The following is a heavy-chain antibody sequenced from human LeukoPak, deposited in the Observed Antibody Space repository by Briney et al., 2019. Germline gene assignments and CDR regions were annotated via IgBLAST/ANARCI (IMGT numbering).Heavy chain of an antibody. J-gene: IGHJ4*02. CDR3: AKNLGYYYESNGD. Sequence: QPGGSLRLSCAASGFTFSNYAMTWVRQAPGKGLEWVSGSSGSGVGTYYADSVKGRFSISRDNSKNTLYLQMNGLRAEDTAVYYCAKNLGYYYESNGDWGQGTLVTVSS. CDR2: SSGSGVGT. CDR1: GFTFSNYA. V-gene: IGHV3-23*01. D-gene: IGHD3-22*01.